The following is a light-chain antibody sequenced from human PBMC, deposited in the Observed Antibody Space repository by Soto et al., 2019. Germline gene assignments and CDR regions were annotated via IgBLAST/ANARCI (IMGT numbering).Light chain of an antibody. J-gene: IGLJ3*02. V-gene: IGLV4-60*02. CDR1: SGHSSYI. CDR3: ETWDSNTRV. Sequence: QSVLTQSSSASASLGSSVKLTCTLSSGHSSYIIALHQQQPGKAPRYLMKLEGSGSYNKGSGVPDRFSGSSSGADRYLTISNLQYEDAADYYCETWDSNTRVFGGGTKLTVL. CDR2: LEGSGSY.